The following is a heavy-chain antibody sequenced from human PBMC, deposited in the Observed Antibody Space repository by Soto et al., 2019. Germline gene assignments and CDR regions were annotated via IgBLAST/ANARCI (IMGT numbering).Heavy chain of an antibody. V-gene: IGHV4-30-4*01. D-gene: IGHD5-18*01. CDR2: IYYSGST. J-gene: IGHJ5*02. CDR3: ARSGYSYVANWFDP. Sequence: QPPGKGLEWIGYIYYSGSTYYNPSLKSRVTISVDTSKNQFSLKLSSVTAADTAVYYCARSGYSYVANWFDPWGQGTLVSVSS.